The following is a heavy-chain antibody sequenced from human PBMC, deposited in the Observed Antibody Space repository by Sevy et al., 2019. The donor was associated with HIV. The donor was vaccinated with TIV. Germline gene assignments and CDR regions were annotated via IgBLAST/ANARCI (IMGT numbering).Heavy chain of an antibody. Sequence: ASVKVSCKASGGTFSSYAISWVRQAPGQGLEWMGGIIPIFGTANYAQKFQGRVTITADESTSKAYMELSSLRSEDTAVYYCASYYYGSGSYPDSFDYWGQGTLVTVSS. J-gene: IGHJ4*02. CDR2: IIPIFGTA. V-gene: IGHV1-69*13. CDR1: GGTFSSYA. CDR3: ASYYYGSGSYPDSFDY. D-gene: IGHD3-10*01.